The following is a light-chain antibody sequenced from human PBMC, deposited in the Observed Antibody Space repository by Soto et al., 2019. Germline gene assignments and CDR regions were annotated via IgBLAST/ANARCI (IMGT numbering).Light chain of an antibody. CDR2: GAS. V-gene: IGKV3-20*01. CDR3: QQYGSSRT. Sequence: EIVLTQSPGTLSLFPGERATLSCRASQSVSSSYLAWYQQKPGQAPRLLVYGASSRATGIPDRLSGSGSGTGFTLTISRLGPEDFAVYYCQQYGSSRTFGQGTKVDIK. CDR1: QSVSSSY. J-gene: IGKJ1*01.